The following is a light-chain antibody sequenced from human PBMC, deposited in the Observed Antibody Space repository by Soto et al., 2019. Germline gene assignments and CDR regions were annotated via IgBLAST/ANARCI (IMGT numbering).Light chain of an antibody. CDR3: QQANSFPFT. Sequence: DIQMTQSPSSVSASVGDRVTITGRASQGLSSGLGWYQQKPGKAPKLLIYAASSLQSGVPSRFSGSGSGTDFTLTISSLQPEDFATYYCQQANSFPFTFGGGTKVEIK. J-gene: IGKJ4*01. CDR2: AAS. CDR1: QGLSSG. V-gene: IGKV1D-12*01.